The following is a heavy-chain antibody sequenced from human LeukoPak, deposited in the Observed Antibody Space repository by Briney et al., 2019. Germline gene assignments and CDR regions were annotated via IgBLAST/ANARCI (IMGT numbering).Heavy chain of an antibody. CDR3: ARDRLGLFYYGMDV. J-gene: IGHJ6*02. Sequence: GGSLRLSCAAAGFTFSSYAMHWVRQVAGKGLEWVSGISGSGESKFYADSVKGRFTVSRDNAKNSLYLQMNSLRAEDTAVYYCARDRLGLFYYGMDVWGQGTTVTVSS. D-gene: IGHD3-16*01. V-gene: IGHV3-23*01. CDR2: ISGSGESK. CDR1: GFTFSSYA.